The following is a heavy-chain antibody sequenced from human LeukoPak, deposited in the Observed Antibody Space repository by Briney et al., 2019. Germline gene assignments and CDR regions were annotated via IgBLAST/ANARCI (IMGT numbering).Heavy chain of an antibody. CDR1: GGTFSSYA. J-gene: IGHJ4*02. CDR3: ARAMERYCSGGSCYYFDY. Sequence: SVKLSCKASGGTFSSYAISWVRQAPGQGLEWMGRIIPMFGTANYAQKFQGRVTITTDESKSTAYMELSSLRSEDTAVYYCARAMERYCSGGSCYYFDYWGQGTLVIVSS. V-gene: IGHV1-69*05. D-gene: IGHD2-15*01. CDR2: IIPMFGTA.